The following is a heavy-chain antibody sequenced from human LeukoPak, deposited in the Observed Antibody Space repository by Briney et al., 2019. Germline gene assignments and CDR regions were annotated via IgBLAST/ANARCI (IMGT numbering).Heavy chain of an antibody. J-gene: IGHJ6*02. CDR3: AKVRQYSSGWLPNYGMDV. D-gene: IGHD6-19*01. V-gene: IGHV3-23*01. Sequence: GGSLRLSCAASGFTFSSYAMSWVRQAPGKGLEWVSAISGSGGSTYYADSVKGRFTISRDNSKNTLYLQMNSLRAEDTAVYYCAKVRQYSSGWLPNYGMDVWGQGTTVTVSS. CDR2: ISGSGGST. CDR1: GFTFSSYA.